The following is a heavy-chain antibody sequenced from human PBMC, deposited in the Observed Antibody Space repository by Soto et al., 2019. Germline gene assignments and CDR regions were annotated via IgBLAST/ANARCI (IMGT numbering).Heavy chain of an antibody. V-gene: IGHV3-30-3*01. D-gene: IGHD1-7*01. Sequence: GGSLRLSCAASGFTFSSYAMHWVRQAPGKGLEWVAVISYDGSNKYYADSVKGRFTISRDNSKNTLYLQMNSLRAEDTAVYYCARSQLHQHPPHYWGQGTLVTVSS. CDR2: ISYDGSNK. CDR3: ARSQLHQHPPHY. CDR1: GFTFSSYA. J-gene: IGHJ4*02.